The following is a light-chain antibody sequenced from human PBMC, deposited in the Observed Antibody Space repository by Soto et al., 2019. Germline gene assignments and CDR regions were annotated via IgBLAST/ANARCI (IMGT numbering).Light chain of an antibody. CDR3: SSYSSSSTLV. Sequence: QSAVTQPASVSGSPGQSITISCTGTSSDVGGYNSVSWYQQHPGKPPKLMVYEVSNGRSGVSNRFSHSKSGNTASLTISGLQAEDEADYYCSSYSSSSTLVFGNGTKGTVL. CDR1: SSDVGGYNS. V-gene: IGLV2-14*01. J-gene: IGLJ1*01. CDR2: EVS.